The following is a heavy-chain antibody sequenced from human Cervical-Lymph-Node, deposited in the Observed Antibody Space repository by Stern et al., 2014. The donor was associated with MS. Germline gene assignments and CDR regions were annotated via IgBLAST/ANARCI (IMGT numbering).Heavy chain of an antibody. V-gene: IGHV4-34*01. D-gene: IGHD1-1*01. CDR2: INHSGKT. CDR1: GASFTDNY. J-gene: IGHJ3*01. CDR3: ARERKVERSARVFVSFDV. Sequence: QVQLQQWGAGLLRPSETLSLTCAVHGASFTDNYWSWIRQTPGKGLEWIGEINHSGKTHHNPSLRSRVTLSVDTSKTKCTLKLNSVTAADTAVYYCARERKVERSARVFVSFDVWGQGTLLTVSS.